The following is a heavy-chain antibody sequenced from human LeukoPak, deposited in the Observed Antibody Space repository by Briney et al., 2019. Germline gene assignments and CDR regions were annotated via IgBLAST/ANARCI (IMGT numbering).Heavy chain of an antibody. D-gene: IGHD5-24*01. CDR1: GGTFSSYA. V-gene: IGHV1-69*01. CDR3: ARGGLATIYNWFDP. J-gene: IGHJ5*02. Sequence: GASVKVSCKASGGTFSSYAISWVRQAPGQGLEWMGGIIPIFGTANYAQKFQGRVTITADESTSTAYMELSSLRSEDTAVYYCARGGLATIYNWFDPWGQGTLVTVSS. CDR2: IIPIFGTA.